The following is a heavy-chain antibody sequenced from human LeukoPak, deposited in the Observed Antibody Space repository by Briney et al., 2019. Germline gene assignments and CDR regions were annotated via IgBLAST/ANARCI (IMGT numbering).Heavy chain of an antibody. V-gene: IGHV4-59*12. CDR1: GGSISSYY. D-gene: IGHD6-6*01. J-gene: IGHJ4*02. Sequence: SETLSLTCTVSGGSISSYYWSWIRQPPGKGLEWIGYIYYSGSTNYNPSLKSRVTISVDTSKNQFSLKLSSVTAADTAVYYCARGFYSSSSVGYWGQGTLVTVSS. CDR2: IYYSGST. CDR3: ARGFYSSSSVGY.